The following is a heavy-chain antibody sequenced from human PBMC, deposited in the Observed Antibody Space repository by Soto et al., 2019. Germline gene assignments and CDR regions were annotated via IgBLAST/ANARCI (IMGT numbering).Heavy chain of an antibody. Sequence: RLSFAASGFTVSANYMTWVRQAPGNGLEWVSLVYRGGTTYYADSVKGRFTVSRDNSINTLYLQMNSLRAEDTAVYYCARQFVKQQLSNYYFYGMDVWGQGTTVTV. CDR1: GFTVSANY. J-gene: IGHJ6*02. CDR3: ARQFVKQQLSNYYFYGMDV. V-gene: IGHV3-53*01. CDR2: VYRGGTT. D-gene: IGHD6-13*01.